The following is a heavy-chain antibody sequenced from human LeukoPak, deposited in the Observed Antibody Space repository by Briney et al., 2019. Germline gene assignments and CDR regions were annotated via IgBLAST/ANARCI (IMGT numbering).Heavy chain of an antibody. Sequence: GKSLRPSCVASGFIFSTHGMRWVRQAPGKGLEWVAVIWHDGRSIYNEDSVKGRFTISRDTSENTVYLQMNSLRAEDTAVYYCAKGFSTLWVNYFDDWGQGTPVTVSS. CDR3: AKGFSTLWVNYFDD. V-gene: IGHV3-33*06. J-gene: IGHJ4*02. D-gene: IGHD2-21*01. CDR1: GFIFSTHG. CDR2: IWHDGRSI.